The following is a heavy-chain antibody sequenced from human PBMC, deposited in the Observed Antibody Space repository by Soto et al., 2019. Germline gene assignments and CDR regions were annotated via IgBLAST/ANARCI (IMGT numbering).Heavy chain of an antibody. CDR3: AREDLSSGHAGTFHL. Sequence: LRLSCAASGFTFNNYPMHWVRQAPGKGLEWVAGIGGDGTSTHFPDSVKGRFTISRDNPKNTLFLQMDSLMVDDTAIYYCAREDLSSGHAGTFHLWGQGTLVTVSS. CDR1: GFTFNNYP. D-gene: IGHD6-19*01. CDR2: IGGDGTST. J-gene: IGHJ1*01. V-gene: IGHV3-30*04.